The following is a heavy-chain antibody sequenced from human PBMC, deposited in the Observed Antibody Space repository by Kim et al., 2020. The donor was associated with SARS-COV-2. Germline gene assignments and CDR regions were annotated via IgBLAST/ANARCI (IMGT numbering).Heavy chain of an antibody. V-gene: IGHV4-39*07. CDR2: IYYSGST. CDR1: GDSISSNSYF. D-gene: IGHD2-2*01. J-gene: IGHJ6*02. CDR3: ARICSATTCSLDV. Sequence: SETLSLTCTVSGDSISSNSYFWGWIRQSPGKGLEWIGTIYYSGSTSYNPSLKSRVTMSADTSKNQFSLKLSSVTAADTALYYCARICSATTCSLDVWGRGTTVTVSS.